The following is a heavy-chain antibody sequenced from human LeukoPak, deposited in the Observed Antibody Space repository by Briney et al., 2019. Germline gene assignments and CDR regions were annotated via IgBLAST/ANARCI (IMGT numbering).Heavy chain of an antibody. J-gene: IGHJ4*02. D-gene: IGHD6-13*01. V-gene: IGHV4-59*01. CDR1: GGSMTSYY. Sequence: SETLSLTCTVSGGSMTSYYWSWIRQPPGKELEWIGYIYYRGSTNYNPSLKSRVTISVDTSKNHFSLKLRSVTAADTAVYYCARIDSSNWYDSRGYFDYWGQGTLVTVSS. CDR3: ARIDSSNWYDSRGYFDY. CDR2: IYYRGST.